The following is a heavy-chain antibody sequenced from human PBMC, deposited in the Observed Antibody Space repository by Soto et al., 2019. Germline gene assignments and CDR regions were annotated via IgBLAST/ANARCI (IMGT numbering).Heavy chain of an antibody. Sequence: QVQLQESGPGLVKPSETLSLTCTVSGGSISGYYWSWIRQPPGKGLEWIGYIYYSGSTNYSPSLKSRVIMSVDTSKNQFSLKLSSVTAADTAVYYCAREFDYYYYGMDVWGQGTTVTVSS. CDR1: GGSISGYY. J-gene: IGHJ6*02. CDR2: IYYSGST. V-gene: IGHV4-59*01. CDR3: AREFDYYYYGMDV.